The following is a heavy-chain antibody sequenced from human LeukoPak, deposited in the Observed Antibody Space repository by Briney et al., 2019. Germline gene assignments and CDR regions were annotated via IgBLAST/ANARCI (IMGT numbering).Heavy chain of an antibody. CDR1: GFDFSRMA. J-gene: IGHJ3*02. Sequence: GGSLRLSCAASGFDFSRMAMHWVRQAPGKGLEYVSAISSSGGLTSYANSVKSRFTISRDNANNTLYLQMGSLRPEDMAVYYCARVPGYCSGGRCYYAFDIWGQGTMVTVSS. CDR3: ARVPGYCSGGRCYYAFDI. D-gene: IGHD2-15*01. V-gene: IGHV3-64*01. CDR2: ISSSGGLT.